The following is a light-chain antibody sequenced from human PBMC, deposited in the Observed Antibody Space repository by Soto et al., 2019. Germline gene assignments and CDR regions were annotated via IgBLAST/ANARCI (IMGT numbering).Light chain of an antibody. CDR3: LQANRVPLS. CDR2: AAS. Sequence: DIQMTQSTSSVSASVGDRVTITCRASQAISTNLAWYQQKPGKAPKLLIYAASSLQSGVPPRFSGSGSGTDFTLTISSLQPEDFAIYYCLQANRVPLSFGQGTRLEIK. V-gene: IGKV1-12*01. J-gene: IGKJ5*01. CDR1: QAISTN.